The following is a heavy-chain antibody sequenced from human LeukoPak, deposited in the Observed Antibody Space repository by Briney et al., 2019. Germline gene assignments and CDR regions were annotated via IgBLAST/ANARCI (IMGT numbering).Heavy chain of an antibody. CDR3: ARGHSGIFGVVIAHYDY. D-gene: IGHD3-3*01. Sequence: PGGSLRLSCAASGFTFSSYDMHWVRQATGKGLEWVSAIGTAGDPYYPGSVKGRFTISRENAKNSLYLQMNSPRAGDTAVYYCARGHSGIFGVVIAHYDYWGQGTLVTVSS. J-gene: IGHJ4*02. CDR1: GFTFSSYD. V-gene: IGHV3-13*05. CDR2: IGTAGDP.